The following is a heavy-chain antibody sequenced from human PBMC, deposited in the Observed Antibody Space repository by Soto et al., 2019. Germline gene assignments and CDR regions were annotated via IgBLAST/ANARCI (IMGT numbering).Heavy chain of an antibody. CDR1: GFTFSDYY. D-gene: IGHD3-9*01. V-gene: IGHV3-11*06. J-gene: IGHJ4*02. CDR2: ISSSSSYT. Sequence: QVQLVESGGGLVKPGGSLRLSCAASGFTFSDYYMSWIRQAPGKGLEWVSYISSSSSYTNYADSVKGRFTISRDNVKNSLYLQMNSLRAEDTAVYYCARYSRVYYDILTGHFDYWGQGTLVTVSS. CDR3: ARYSRVYYDILTGHFDY.